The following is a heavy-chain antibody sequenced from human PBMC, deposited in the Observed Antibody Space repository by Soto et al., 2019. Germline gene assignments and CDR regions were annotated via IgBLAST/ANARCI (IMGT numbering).Heavy chain of an antibody. D-gene: IGHD3-22*01. CDR1: GGSMSSGGDY. J-gene: IGHJ4*02. V-gene: IGHV4-31*03. Sequence: KPSETLSLSCTVCGGSMSSGGDYGSWIRQHPGKGLEWIGYIYYSGSTYYNPSLKSRVTISVDASKNQFSLKLSSVTAADTAVYYCARDRRYDSSGYCFDYWGQGTLVTVSS. CDR2: IYYSGST. CDR3: ARDRRYDSSGYCFDY.